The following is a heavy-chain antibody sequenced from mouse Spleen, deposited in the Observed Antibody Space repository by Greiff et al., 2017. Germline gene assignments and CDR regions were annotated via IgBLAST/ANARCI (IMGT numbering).Heavy chain of an antibody. V-gene: IGHV1-15*01. Sequence: QVQLQQSGAELVRPGASVTLSCKASGYTFTDYEMHWVKQTPVHGLEWIGAIDPETGGTAYNQKFKGKAILTADKSSSTAYMELRSLTSEDSAVYYCTRGDNYGSGVFDYWGQGTTLTVSS. CDR2: IDPETGGT. CDR3: TRGDNYGSGVFDY. D-gene: IGHD1-1*01. CDR1: GYTFTDYE. J-gene: IGHJ2*01.